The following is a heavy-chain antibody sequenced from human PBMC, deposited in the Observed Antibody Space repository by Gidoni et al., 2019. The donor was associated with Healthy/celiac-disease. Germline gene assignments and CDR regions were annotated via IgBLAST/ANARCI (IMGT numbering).Heavy chain of an antibody. Sequence: QVQLVQSGAEVKKPGASVKVSCKASGDTFTSYGISWVRHAPGQGLEGMGWISAYNATTNYAQKLQGRVTMTTDTSTSTASMELRSLRSADTAVYYCASGGGSYPPAYGMDVWGQGTTVTVSS. CDR2: ISAYNATT. V-gene: IGHV1-18*01. D-gene: IGHD1-26*01. CDR1: GDTFTSYG. J-gene: IGHJ6*02. CDR3: ASGGGSYPPAYGMDV.